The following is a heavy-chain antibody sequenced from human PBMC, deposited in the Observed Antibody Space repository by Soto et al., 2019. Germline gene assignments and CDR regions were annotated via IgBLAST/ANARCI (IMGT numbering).Heavy chain of an antibody. J-gene: IGHJ3*02. Sequence: QVQLVQSGAEVKKPGSSVKVSCKASGGTFSSYTISWVRQAPGQGLEWMGRIIPSLGIANYAQKFQGRVTITADKSTSTAYMELSSLRSEDTAVYYCASHYYGSGRDAFDIWGQGTMVTVSS. V-gene: IGHV1-69*02. CDR2: IIPSLGIA. D-gene: IGHD3-10*01. CDR1: GGTFSSYT. CDR3: ASHYYGSGRDAFDI.